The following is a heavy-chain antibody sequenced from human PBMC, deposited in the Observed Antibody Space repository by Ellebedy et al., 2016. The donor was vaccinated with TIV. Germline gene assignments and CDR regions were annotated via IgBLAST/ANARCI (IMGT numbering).Heavy chain of an antibody. CDR3: ARESDLGSIGAGFDY. V-gene: IGHV3-33*01. D-gene: IGHD3-3*01. CDR1: GFTFSAYG. Sequence: GESLKISCAASGFTFSAYGLHWVRQAPGKGLEWVAVIWRDGSREFYADSVQGRFTISRDNSKNTVFLQMNSLRAEDTAVYYCARESDLGSIGAGFDYWGQGDLVTVSS. CDR2: IWRDGSRE. J-gene: IGHJ4*02.